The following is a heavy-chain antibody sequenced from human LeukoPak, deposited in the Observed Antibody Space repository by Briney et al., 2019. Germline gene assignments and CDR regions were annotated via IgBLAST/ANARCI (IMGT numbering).Heavy chain of an antibody. CDR3: ASWRYYYYYGMDV. CDR1: GFTFSSYW. V-gene: IGHV3-7*01. D-gene: IGHD3-9*01. J-gene: IGHJ6*02. Sequence: PGGSLGLSCAASGFTFSSYWMSWVRQAPGKGLEWVANIKQDGSEKYYVDSVKGRFTISRDNAKNSLYLQMNSLRAKDTAVYYCASWRYYYYYGMDVWGQGTTVTVSS. CDR2: IKQDGSEK.